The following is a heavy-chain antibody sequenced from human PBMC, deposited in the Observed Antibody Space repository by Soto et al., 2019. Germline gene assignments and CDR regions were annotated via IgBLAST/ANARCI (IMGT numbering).Heavy chain of an antibody. CDR3: ARDIGVVPAHPGARSRDNYYYGMDV. D-gene: IGHD2-2*01. Sequence: KPSETLSLTCTVSGGSISSYYWSWIRQPAGKGLEWIGRIYTSGSTNYNPSLKSRVTMSVDTSKNQFSLKLSSVTAADTAVYYCARDIGVVPAHPGARSRDNYYYGMDVWGQGTTVT. CDR1: GGSISSYY. J-gene: IGHJ6*02. CDR2: IYTSGST. V-gene: IGHV4-4*07.